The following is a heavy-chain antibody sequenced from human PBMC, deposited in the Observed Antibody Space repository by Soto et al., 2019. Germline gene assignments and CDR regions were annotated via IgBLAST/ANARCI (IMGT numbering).Heavy chain of an antibody. Sequence: PSETLSLTCTVSGVSISSSGYYCGWIRQHPGKGLEWIGYIYYSGSTYYNPSLKSRVTISVDTSKNQFSLKLSSVTAADTAVYYCARRGSGSYSDYWGQGTLVTVSS. CDR2: IYYSGST. D-gene: IGHD3-10*01. CDR1: GVSISSSGYY. CDR3: ARRGSGSYSDY. J-gene: IGHJ4*02. V-gene: IGHV4-39*01.